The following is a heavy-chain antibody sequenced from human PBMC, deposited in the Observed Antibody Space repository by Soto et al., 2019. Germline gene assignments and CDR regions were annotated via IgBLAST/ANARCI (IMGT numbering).Heavy chain of an antibody. V-gene: IGHV1-69*13. Sequence: SVKVSCKASGGTFSSYAISWVRQAPGQGLEWMGGIIPIFGTANYAQKFQGRVTITADESTSTAYMELSSVTAADTAVYYCARISGRHDYGDSNIPHWGQGTLVTVSS. CDR3: ARISGRHDYGDSNIPH. D-gene: IGHD4-17*01. CDR2: IIPIFGTA. CDR1: GGTFSSYA. J-gene: IGHJ4*02.